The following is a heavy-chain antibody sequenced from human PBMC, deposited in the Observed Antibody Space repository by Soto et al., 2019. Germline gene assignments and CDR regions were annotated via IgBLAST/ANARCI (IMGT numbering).Heavy chain of an antibody. V-gene: IGHV3-74*01. D-gene: IGHD3-3*01. J-gene: IGHJ6*02. CDR1: GFTFSRYW. Sequence: GGSLRLSCAASGFTFSRYWMHWVRQAPGKGLVWVSRINRAGSSTSYAASVKGRVTISRDNAKNTLYLQLSSLRAEDTAIYYCARHVPVFGYHIHRMDLWGQGTTVTVSS. CDR2: INRAGSST. CDR3: ARHVPVFGYHIHRMDL.